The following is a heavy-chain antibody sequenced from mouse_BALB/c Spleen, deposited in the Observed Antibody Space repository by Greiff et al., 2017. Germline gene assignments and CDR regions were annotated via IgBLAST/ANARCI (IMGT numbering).Heavy chain of an antibody. CDR3: ARNPYYRYEHAMDY. CDR1: GYTFTDYY. D-gene: IGHD2-14*01. V-gene: IGHV1-84*02. J-gene: IGHJ4*01. Sequence: VQLHQSGPELVKPGASVKISCKASGYTFTDYYINWVKQKPGQGLEWIGWIYPGSGTTKYNEKFKGKATLTVDTSSSTAYMQLSSRTSEDTAVYFCARNPYYRYEHAMDYWGQGTSVTVSS. CDR2: IYPGSGTT.